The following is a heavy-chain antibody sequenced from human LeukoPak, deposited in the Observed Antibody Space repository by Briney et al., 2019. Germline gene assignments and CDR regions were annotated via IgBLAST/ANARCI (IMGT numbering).Heavy chain of an antibody. Sequence: GGSLRLSCAASGFTFSSYAMSWVRQAPGKGLQWVSAIGASGINTYYADSVKGRFTISRDNSENALYLQMNSLRAEDTAVYYCAKDISSGYYDDWGQGTPVTVSS. CDR2: IGASGINT. V-gene: IGHV3-23*01. J-gene: IGHJ4*02. CDR3: AKDISSGYYDD. D-gene: IGHD3-22*01. CDR1: GFTFSSYA.